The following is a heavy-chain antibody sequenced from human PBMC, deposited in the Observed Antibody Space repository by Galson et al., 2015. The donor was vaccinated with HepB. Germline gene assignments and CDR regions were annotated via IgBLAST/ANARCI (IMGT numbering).Heavy chain of an antibody. Sequence: SVKVSCKASGYTFTGYGISWVRQAPGQGLEWMGWISAYNGNTNYAQKLQGRVTMTTDTSTSTAYMELRSLRSDDTAVYYCARGLSSSPTQPLDYWGQGTLVTVSS. CDR2: ISAYNGNT. D-gene: IGHD6-13*01. CDR1: GYTFTGYG. J-gene: IGHJ4*02. CDR3: ARGLSSSPTQPLDY. V-gene: IGHV1-18*01.